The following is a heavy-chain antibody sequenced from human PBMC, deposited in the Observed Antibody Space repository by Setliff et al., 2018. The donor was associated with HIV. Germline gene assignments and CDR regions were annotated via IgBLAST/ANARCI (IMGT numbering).Heavy chain of an antibody. Sequence: SETLSLTCSVSGGSISSGGHYWNWIRQHPGRGLEWIGYISNSGSTYYNPSLKGRLTISVDPSKNHFSLNLTSVTAADTAVYYCARSKISGSNHETYGFDVWGQGTTVTVSS. CDR2: ISNSGST. CDR1: GGSISSGGHY. D-gene: IGHD1-26*01. J-gene: IGHJ6*02. V-gene: IGHV4-31*03. CDR3: ARSKISGSNHETYGFDV.